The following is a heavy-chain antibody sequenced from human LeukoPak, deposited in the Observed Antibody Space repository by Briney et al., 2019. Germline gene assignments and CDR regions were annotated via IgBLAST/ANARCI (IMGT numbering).Heavy chain of an antibody. CDR1: GYPFARYG. CDR2: INPDNGNT. D-gene: IGHD2-2*01. CDR3: ATYYCSTTSCYPYFFDY. J-gene: IGHJ4*02. V-gene: IGHV1-18*01. Sequence: GASVKVSCKASGYPFARYGISWVRQAPGQGLEWMGWINPDNGNTKYAQKFQGRVTMTTDTSTSTAHMELRSLRSDDTAVYYCATYYCSTTSCYPYFFDYRGQGTLVTVSS.